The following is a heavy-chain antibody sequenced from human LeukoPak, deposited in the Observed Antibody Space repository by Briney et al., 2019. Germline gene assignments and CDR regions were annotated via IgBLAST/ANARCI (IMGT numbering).Heavy chain of an antibody. CDR1: GFTFSSYG. D-gene: IGHD5-24*01. CDR3: AKVEMSSVQAPFDY. J-gene: IGHJ4*02. V-gene: IGHV3-74*01. CDR2: INSDGSST. Sequence: GRSLRLSCAASGFTFSSYGMHWVRQAPGKGLVWVSRINSDGSSTSYADSVKGRFTISRDNAKNTLYLQMNSLRAEDTAVYYCAKVEMSSVQAPFDYWGQGTLVTVSS.